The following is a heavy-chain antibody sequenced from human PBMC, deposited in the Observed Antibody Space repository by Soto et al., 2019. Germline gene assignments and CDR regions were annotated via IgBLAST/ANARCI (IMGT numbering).Heavy chain of an antibody. D-gene: IGHD3-22*01. J-gene: IGHJ5*02. Sequence: QVQLQESGPGLVKPSETLSLTCTVSGGSVSSGSYYWSWIRQPPGKGLEWIGYIYYSGSTNYNPSPKIRVTRSADTPKNQSSLKLSSVTAADTAVYYCARLRCVGYCRFDPWGQGTLVTVSS. CDR3: ARLRCVGYCRFDP. CDR1: GGSVSSGSYY. CDR2: IYYSGST. V-gene: IGHV4-61*01.